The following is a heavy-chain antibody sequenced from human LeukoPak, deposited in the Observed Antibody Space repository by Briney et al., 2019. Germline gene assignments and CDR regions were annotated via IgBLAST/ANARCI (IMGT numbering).Heavy chain of an antibody. V-gene: IGHV3-66*01. CDR2: VYGGGTT. D-gene: IGHD6-19*01. CDR3: AKGTSVAGTIFGY. CDR1: GFSVGTNY. J-gene: IGHJ4*02. Sequence: PGGSLRLSCAASGFSVGTNYVSWVRQGPGKGLEWVSVVYGGGTTYYADYVKGRFAISRDNSINKVHIQMDSLRDEDTAVYYCAKGTSVAGTIFGYWGQGTLVTVSS.